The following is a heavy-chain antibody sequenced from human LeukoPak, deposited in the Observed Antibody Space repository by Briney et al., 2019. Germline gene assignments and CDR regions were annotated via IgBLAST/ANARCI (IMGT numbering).Heavy chain of an antibody. Sequence: SETLTLTCTASGGSISSYYWSWIRQPAGKGLEWIARIYTTGSTKYNPSLKSRVTISVDTSNNQCSWKRNSLAAADTVVYYCARAGYCSSTKGYEGLLFNYGGQASLVTVSS. J-gene: IGHJ4*02. V-gene: IGHV4-4*07. CDR2: IYTTGST. CDR3: ARAGYCSSTKGYEGLLFNY. CDR1: GGSISSYY. D-gene: IGHD2-2*01.